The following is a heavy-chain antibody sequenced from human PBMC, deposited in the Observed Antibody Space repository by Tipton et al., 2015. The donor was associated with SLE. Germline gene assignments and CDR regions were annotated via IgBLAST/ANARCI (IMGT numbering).Heavy chain of an antibody. J-gene: IGHJ4*02. Sequence: LRLSCTVSVGLISNKYWSWIRQAPGKGLEWIGYIYTSGRTNYNPPLKSRVTISVDTSKNHFSLKVTSVTAADTAVYYCAREESGGYVRYWGQGTQVIVSS. CDR1: VGLISNKY. V-gene: IGHV4-4*08. CDR3: AREESGGYVRY. CDR2: IYTSGRT. D-gene: IGHD5-12*01.